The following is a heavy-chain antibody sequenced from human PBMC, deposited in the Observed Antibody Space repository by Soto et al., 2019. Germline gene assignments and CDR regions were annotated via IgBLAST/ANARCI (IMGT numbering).Heavy chain of an antibody. CDR1: GGSLSSYY. J-gene: IGHJ3*02. Sequence: SETLSLTCTVSGGSLSSYYWTWIRQPPGKGLEWIGYVYYSGNTNYNPSLKSRVTMSVDTSKNQFSLKLSSVTAVDTAVYYCARKNGVIDAFDIWGQGTMVTVSS. CDR2: VYYSGNT. V-gene: IGHV4-59*12. D-gene: IGHD4-17*01. CDR3: ARKNGVIDAFDI.